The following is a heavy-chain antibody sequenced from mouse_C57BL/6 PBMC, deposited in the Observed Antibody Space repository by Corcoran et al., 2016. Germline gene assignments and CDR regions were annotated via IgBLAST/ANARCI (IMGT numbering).Heavy chain of an antibody. Sequence: QVQLQQSGAELVKPGASVKISGKASGYAFSSYWMNWVKQRPGKGLEWIGQIYPGDGDTNYNGKFKGKATLTADKSSSTAYMQLSSLTSEDSAVYFCARAQTAQATAWFAYWGQGTLVTVSA. CDR1: GYAFSSYW. D-gene: IGHD3-2*02. J-gene: IGHJ3*01. CDR3: ARAQTAQATAWFAY. V-gene: IGHV1-80*01. CDR2: IYPGDGDT.